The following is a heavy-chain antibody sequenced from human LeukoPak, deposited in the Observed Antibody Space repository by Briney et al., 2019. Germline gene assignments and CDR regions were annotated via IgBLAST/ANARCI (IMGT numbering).Heavy chain of an antibody. D-gene: IGHD3-22*01. CDR2: ISSSSSTI. Sequence: PGGSLRLSCAASGFTFSSYSMNGVRQAPGKGPEWVSRISSSSSTIFYTDSVKGRFTISRDNAKNSLSLQMNSLRAEDTDVYYCARDLKYYDSSGFDYWGQGTLVTVSS. CDR3: ARDLKYYDSSGFDY. CDR1: GFTFSSYS. V-gene: IGHV3-21*01. J-gene: IGHJ4*02.